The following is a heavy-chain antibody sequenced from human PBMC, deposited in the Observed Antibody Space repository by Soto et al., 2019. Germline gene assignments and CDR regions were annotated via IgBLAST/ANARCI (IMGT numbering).Heavy chain of an antibody. CDR2: IWYDGSNK. Sequence: GSLRLSCAASGFTFSSYGMHWVRQAPGKGLEWVAVIWYDGSNKYYADSVKGRFTISRDNSKNTLYLQMNSLRAEDTAVYYCARDRIVVVPAATLDYWGQGTLVTVSS. D-gene: IGHD2-2*01. J-gene: IGHJ4*02. CDR3: ARDRIVVVPAATLDY. CDR1: GFTFSSYG. V-gene: IGHV3-33*01.